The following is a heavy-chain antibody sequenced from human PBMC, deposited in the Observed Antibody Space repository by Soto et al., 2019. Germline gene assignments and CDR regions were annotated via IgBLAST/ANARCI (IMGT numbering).Heavy chain of an antibody. V-gene: IGHV4-34*01. J-gene: IGHJ2*01. CDR1: GGSFSGYY. CDR3: ARGYDSDYGDYYWYFDL. Sequence: QVQLQQWGAGLLKPSETLSLTCAVYGGSFSGYYWSWIRQPPGKGLEWIGEINHSGSTNYNPSLKRRVTISVDTSKTQFSLKLSSVTAADTAVYYCARGYDSDYGDYYWYFDLWGRGTLVTVSS. D-gene: IGHD4-17*01. CDR2: INHSGST.